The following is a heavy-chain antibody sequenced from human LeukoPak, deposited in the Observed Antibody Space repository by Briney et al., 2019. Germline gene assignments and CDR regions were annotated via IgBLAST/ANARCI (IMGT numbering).Heavy chain of an antibody. J-gene: IGHJ4*02. V-gene: IGHV4-61*02. Sequence: SETLSLTCTVSGGSISSGTYYWSWIRQPAGKGLEWIGRIYTSGGTNYNPSLKSRVTISIDTSKNQFSLKLSSVTAADTAVYYCARDSDDFWSGYGGFDYWGQGTLVTVSS. CDR2: IYTSGGT. D-gene: IGHD3-3*01. CDR3: ARDSDDFWSGYGGFDY. CDR1: GGSISSGTYY.